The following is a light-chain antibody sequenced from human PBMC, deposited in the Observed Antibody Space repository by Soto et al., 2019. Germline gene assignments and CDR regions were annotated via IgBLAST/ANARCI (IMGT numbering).Light chain of an antibody. CDR3: AAWDDSLNGRYV. J-gene: IGLJ1*01. V-gene: IGLV1-44*01. CDR2: SNN. Sequence: QSVLTQPPSASGTPGQRVTISCSGSSSNIGNNTVNWYQQLPGTAPKLVIYSNNQRPSGVPDRFSGSQSGTSASLAISGLQSVDEADYYCAAWDDSLNGRYVFGTGTKLTVL. CDR1: SSNIGNNT.